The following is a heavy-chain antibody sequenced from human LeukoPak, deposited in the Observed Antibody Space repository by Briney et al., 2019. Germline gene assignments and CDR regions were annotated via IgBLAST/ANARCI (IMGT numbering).Heavy chain of an antibody. CDR2: IYSGGST. CDR3: AREIRETVITRHYYYGIDV. Sequence: GGSLRLSCAASGFTVSSNYMSWVRQAPGKGLEWVSVIYSGGSTYYAGSVKGRFTISRENAKNVLYLQMSSLRAEDTAVYYCAREIRETVITRHYYYGIDVWGQGTTVTVSS. J-gene: IGHJ6*02. D-gene: IGHD1-7*01. CDR1: GFTVSSNY. V-gene: IGHV3-53*01.